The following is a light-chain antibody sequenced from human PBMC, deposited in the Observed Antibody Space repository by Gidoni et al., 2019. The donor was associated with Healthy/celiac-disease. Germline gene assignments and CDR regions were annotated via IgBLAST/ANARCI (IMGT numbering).Light chain of an antibody. Sequence: DIQMTQSPSSLSASVGDRVTITCRASQGISNYLAWYQQKPGKVPKLLIYAASTLQSGVPSRFSGGGSGTDFTLTISSLQPEDVATYYCQKYNSAPRTFGQXAKVEIK. J-gene: IGKJ1*01. CDR2: AAS. CDR3: QKYNSAPRT. CDR1: QGISNY. V-gene: IGKV1-27*01.